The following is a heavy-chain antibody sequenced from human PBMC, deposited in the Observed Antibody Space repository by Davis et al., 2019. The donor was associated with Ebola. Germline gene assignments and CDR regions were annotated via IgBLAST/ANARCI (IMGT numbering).Heavy chain of an antibody. J-gene: IGHJ6*02. CDR3: AREEVNWNDGYYYYGMDV. V-gene: IGHV1-2*04. CDR2: INPNSGGT. Sequence: ASVQVSCKASGYTFTGYYMHWVRQPPGQGLEWMGWINPNSGGTNYAQKFQGWVTMTRDTSISTAYMELSRLRSDDTAVYYCAREEVNWNDGYYYYGMDVWGQGTTVTVSS. CDR1: GYTFTGYY. D-gene: IGHD1-1*01.